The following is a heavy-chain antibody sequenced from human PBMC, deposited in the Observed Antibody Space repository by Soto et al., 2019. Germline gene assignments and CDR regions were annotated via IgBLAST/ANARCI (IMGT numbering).Heavy chain of an antibody. D-gene: IGHD6-13*01. CDR1: GFTFSSYA. V-gene: IGHV3-23*01. CDR2: ISGSGGST. J-gene: IGHJ3*02. Sequence: PGGSLRLSCAASGFTFSSYAMSWVRQAPGKGLEWVSAISGSGGSTYYADSVKGRFTISRDNSKNTLYLQMNSLRAEDTAVYYCAKDRMRIAAAGDAFDIWGQGTMVTVS. CDR3: AKDRMRIAAAGDAFDI.